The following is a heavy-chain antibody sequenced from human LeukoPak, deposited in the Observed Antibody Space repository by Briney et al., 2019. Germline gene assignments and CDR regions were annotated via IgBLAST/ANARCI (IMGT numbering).Heavy chain of an antibody. CDR1: GYTFTSYY. CDR3: ARPGYGNSPGY. J-gene: IGHJ4*02. D-gene: IGHD4-11*01. CDR2: INSGGGTT. V-gene: IGHV1-46*01. Sequence: ASVKVSCKASGYTFTSYYMHWLRQAPGQGLEWMGIINSGGGTTSYAQKFQGRVTVTRDTSTSTVYMELSSLRSEDTAVYYCARPGYGNSPGYWGQGTLVTVSS.